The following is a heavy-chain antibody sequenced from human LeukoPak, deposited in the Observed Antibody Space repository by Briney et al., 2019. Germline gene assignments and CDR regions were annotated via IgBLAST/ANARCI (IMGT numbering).Heavy chain of an antibody. J-gene: IGHJ4*02. CDR3: ARGDDSGYYDYFDY. CDR2: INEDGSTT. D-gene: IGHD5-12*01. V-gene: IGHV3-74*01. Sequence: GGSLRLSCAASGFTFSSNWMHWVRHAPGKGLVWVSRINEDGSTTYYAASVKGRFTISRDFSKNTVFLHMNSLRAEDTAMYYCARGDDSGYYDYFDYWGQGALVTVSS. CDR1: GFTFSSNW.